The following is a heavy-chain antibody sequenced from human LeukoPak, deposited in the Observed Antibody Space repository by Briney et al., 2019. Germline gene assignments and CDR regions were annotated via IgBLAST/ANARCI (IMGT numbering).Heavy chain of an antibody. CDR1: GFTFSSNN. V-gene: IGHV3-21*01. CDR2: ISSSSSYI. D-gene: IGHD1-7*01. Sequence: TGGSLRLSCAASGFTFSSNNMNWVRQAPGKGLEWVSSISSSSSYIYYADSVKGRFTISRDNAKNSLYLQMNSLRAEDTAVYYCARVGSYNWNYPLFDYWGQGTLVTVSS. J-gene: IGHJ4*02. CDR3: ARVGSYNWNYPLFDY.